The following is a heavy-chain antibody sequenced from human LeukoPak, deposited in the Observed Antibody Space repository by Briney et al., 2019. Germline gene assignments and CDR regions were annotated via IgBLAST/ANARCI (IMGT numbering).Heavy chain of an antibody. CDR2: ISAYNGNT. V-gene: IGHV1-18*04. J-gene: IGHJ4*02. Sequence: ASVKVSCKASGYTFTGYYMHWVRQAPGQGLEWMGWISAYNGNTNYAQKLQGRVTMTTDTSTSTAYMELRSLRSDDTAVYYCARVTLRYSSGWYDTSYYFDFWGQGTLVTVSS. CDR1: GYTFTGYY. CDR3: ARVTLRYSSGWYDTSYYFDF. D-gene: IGHD6-19*01.